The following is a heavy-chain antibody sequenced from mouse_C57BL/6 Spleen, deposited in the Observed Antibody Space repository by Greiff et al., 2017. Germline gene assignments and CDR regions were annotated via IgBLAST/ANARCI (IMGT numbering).Heavy chain of an antibody. CDR3: ARPLQEGSLDV. D-gene: IGHD2-10*01. CDR1: GYTFTSYG. Sequence: VQLQQSGAELARPGASVKLSCKASGYTFTSYGISWVKQRTGQGLEWIGDISPRSGNTYYNEKFKGKATLTADKSSSTAYMELRSLTSEDSAVYFCARPLQEGSLDVWGQGTSVTVAS. V-gene: IGHV1-81*01. J-gene: IGHJ4*01. CDR2: ISPRSGNT.